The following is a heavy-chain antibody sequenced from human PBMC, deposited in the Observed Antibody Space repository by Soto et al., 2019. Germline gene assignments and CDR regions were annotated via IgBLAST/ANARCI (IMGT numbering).Heavy chain of an antibody. Sequence: SVPVSCKPSGCSFSSYAISWVRQAPGPGSEWMGGSIPIFGTANYAQKFQGIVTITADDSTSTVYMELSSLRSEDTAVYYGAIELRGYSYGWRYFDYWGQGTLVTVSS. J-gene: IGHJ4*02. CDR2: SIPIFGTA. D-gene: IGHD5-18*01. CDR1: GCSFSSYA. V-gene: IGHV1-69*13. CDR3: AIELRGYSYGWRYFDY.